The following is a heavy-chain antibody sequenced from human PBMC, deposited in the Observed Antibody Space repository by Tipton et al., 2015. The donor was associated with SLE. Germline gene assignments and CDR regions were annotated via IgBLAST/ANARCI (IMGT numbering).Heavy chain of an antibody. J-gene: IGHJ4*02. Sequence: TLSLTCTVSGGSISSSSYYWGWIRQPPGKGLEWIGSIYYSGSTYYNPSLKSRVTISVDTSKNQFSLKLSSVTAADTAVYYCARDLAIFGVGFDYWGQGTLVTVSS. D-gene: IGHD3-3*01. V-gene: IGHV4-39*07. CDR3: ARDLAIFGVGFDY. CDR1: GGSISSSSYY. CDR2: IYYSGST.